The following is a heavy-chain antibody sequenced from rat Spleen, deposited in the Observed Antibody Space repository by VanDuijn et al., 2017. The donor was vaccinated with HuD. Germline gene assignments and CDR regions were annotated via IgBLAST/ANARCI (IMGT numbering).Heavy chain of an antibody. CDR2: INSAGST. J-gene: IGHJ3*01. CDR3: ARGRYNSNWFAF. CDR1: GYSITSSYR. D-gene: IGHD4-3*01. V-gene: IGHV3-3*01. Sequence: EVRLQESGPGLVKPSQSLSLTCSVTGYSITSSYRWNWIRKFPGNKLEWMGYINSAGSTNYNPSLKSRVSITRDTSKNRFFLQLNSVTTEDTATYYCARGRYNSNWFAFWGQGTLVTVSS.